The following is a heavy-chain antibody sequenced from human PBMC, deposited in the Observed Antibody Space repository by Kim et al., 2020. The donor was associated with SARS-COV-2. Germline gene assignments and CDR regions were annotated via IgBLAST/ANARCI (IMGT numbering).Heavy chain of an antibody. CDR3: ARRGSSRTNYFDY. Sequence: YADSVKCRFTISRDNAKISLYLQMNRLRDEDTAVYYCARRGSSRTNYFDYWGQGTLVTVSS. D-gene: IGHD6-13*01. V-gene: IGHV3-48*02. J-gene: IGHJ4*02.